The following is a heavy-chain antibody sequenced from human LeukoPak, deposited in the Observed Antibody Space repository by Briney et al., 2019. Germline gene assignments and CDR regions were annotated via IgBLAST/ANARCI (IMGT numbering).Heavy chain of an antibody. CDR2: ISGSGGST. V-gene: IGHV3-23*01. D-gene: IGHD3-10*01. CDR1: GFTFSNYN. CDR3: AKGSRAQGYYFDF. Sequence: PGGSLRLSCAASGFTFSNYNMNWVRQAPGKGLEWVSTISGSGGSTYYADSVKGRFTISRDNSKNTLYLQMNSLRAEDTAAYYCAKGSRAQGYYFDFWGQGTLVTVSS. J-gene: IGHJ4*02.